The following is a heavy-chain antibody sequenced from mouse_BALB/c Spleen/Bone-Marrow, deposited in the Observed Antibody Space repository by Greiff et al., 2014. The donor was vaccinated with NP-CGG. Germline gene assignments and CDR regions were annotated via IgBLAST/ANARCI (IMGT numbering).Heavy chain of an antibody. CDR3: ARSGERYGAMDY. J-gene: IGHJ4*01. D-gene: IGHD2-10*02. CDR2: ISDGGSYT. Sequence: EVQGVESGGGLVKPGGSLKLSCAASGFTFSDYYMCWIRQTPEERLEWVATISDGGSYTYYPDSVKGRFTISRDNAKNSLYLQMSSLKSEDTAMYYCARSGERYGAMDYWGQGTSVTVSS. CDR1: GFTFSDYY. V-gene: IGHV5-4*02.